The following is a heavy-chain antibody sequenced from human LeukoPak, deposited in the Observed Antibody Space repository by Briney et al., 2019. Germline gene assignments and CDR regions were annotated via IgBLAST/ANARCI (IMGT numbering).Heavy chain of an antibody. CDR3: ARQMSVAARPNWFDP. J-gene: IGHJ5*02. CDR1: GGSISSSSYY. Sequence: SETLSLTCTVSGGSISSSSYYWGWIRQPPGKGLEWIGSIYYSGSTYYNPSLKSRVTISVDTFKNQFSLKLSSVTAADTAVYYCARQMSVAARPNWFDPWGQGTLVTVSS. CDR2: IYYSGST. D-gene: IGHD6-6*01. V-gene: IGHV4-39*01.